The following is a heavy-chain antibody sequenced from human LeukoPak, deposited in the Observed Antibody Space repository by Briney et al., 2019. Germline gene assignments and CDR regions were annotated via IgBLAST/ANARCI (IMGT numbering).Heavy chain of an antibody. V-gene: IGHV4-34*01. Sequence: PSGTLSLTCTVSGGSISSYYWSWIRQPPGKGLEWIGEINHSGSTNYNPSLKSRVTISVDTSKNQFSLKLSSVTAADTAVYYCARAPYDFWSGRHYNYYGMDVWGQGTTVTVSS. CDR1: GGSISSYY. J-gene: IGHJ6*02. CDR2: INHSGST. CDR3: ARAPYDFWSGRHYNYYGMDV. D-gene: IGHD3-3*01.